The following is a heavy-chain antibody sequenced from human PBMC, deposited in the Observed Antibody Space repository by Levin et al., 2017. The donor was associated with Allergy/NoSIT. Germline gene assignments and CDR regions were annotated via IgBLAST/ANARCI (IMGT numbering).Heavy chain of an antibody. CDR1: GGSISSSSYY. Sequence: SETLSLTCTVSGGSISSSSYYWGWIRQPPGKGLEWIGSIYYSGSTYYNPSLKSRVTISVDTSKNQFSLKLSSVTAADTAVYYCARQQTSLSGYSSGWEFDYWGQGTLVTVSS. D-gene: IGHD6-19*01. CDR2: IYYSGST. V-gene: IGHV4-39*01. CDR3: ARQQTSLSGYSSGWEFDY. J-gene: IGHJ4*02.